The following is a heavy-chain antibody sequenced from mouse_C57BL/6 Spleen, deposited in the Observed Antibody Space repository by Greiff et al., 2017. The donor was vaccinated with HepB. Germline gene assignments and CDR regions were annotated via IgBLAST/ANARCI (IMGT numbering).Heavy chain of an antibody. CDR3: AREGNYGSRGFAY. D-gene: IGHD1-1*01. V-gene: IGHV1-59*01. CDR2: TDPSDSYT. J-gene: IGHJ3*01. CDR1: GYTFTSYW. Sequence: QVQLQQPGAELVRPGTSVKLSCKASGYTFTSYWMHWVKQRPGQGLEWSGVTDPSDSYTNYNQKFKGKATLTVDTSSSTAYMQLSSLTSEDSAVYYCAREGNYGSRGFAYWGQGTLVTVSA.